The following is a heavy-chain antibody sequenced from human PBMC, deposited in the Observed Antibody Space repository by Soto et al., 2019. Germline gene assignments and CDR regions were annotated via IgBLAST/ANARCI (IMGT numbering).Heavy chain of an antibody. J-gene: IGHJ6*02. V-gene: IGHV4-31*03. Sequence: SETLSLTCTVSGGSISSSSYYWGWIRQHPGKGLEWIGYIYYSGSTYYNPSLKSRVTISVDTSKNQFSLKLSSVTAADTAVYYCVRLGYYYGMDVWGQGTTVTVSS. CDR2: IYYSGST. CDR1: GGSISSSSYY. D-gene: IGHD6-19*01. CDR3: VRLGYYYGMDV.